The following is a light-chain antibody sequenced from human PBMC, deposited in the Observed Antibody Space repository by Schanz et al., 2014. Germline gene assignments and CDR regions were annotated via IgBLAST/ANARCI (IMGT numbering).Light chain of an antibody. J-gene: IGLJ2*01. CDR2: EAT. Sequence: QSALTQPASVSGSPGQSVTISCTGISSDVGSYKLVSWYQQHPGKAPKLMIYEATKRPSGVSNRFSGSKSGNTASLTISGLQAEDEADYYCQSYDSSLSGSVVFGGGTKLTVL. V-gene: IGLV2-14*02. CDR3: QSYDSSLSGSVV. CDR1: SSDVGSYKL.